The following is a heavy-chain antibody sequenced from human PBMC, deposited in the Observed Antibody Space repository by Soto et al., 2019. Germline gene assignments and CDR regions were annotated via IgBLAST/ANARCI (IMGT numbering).Heavy chain of an antibody. CDR1: GGSVSSGSYY. D-gene: IGHD3-22*01. Sequence: SETLSLTCTVSGGSVSSGSYYWSWIRQPPGKGLEWIGYIYYSGSTNYNPSLKSRVTISVDTSKNRFSLKLSSVTAADTAVYYCARENYYDSSGARYWYFDLWGRGTLVTVSS. CDR2: IYYSGST. J-gene: IGHJ2*01. CDR3: ARENYYDSSGARYWYFDL. V-gene: IGHV4-61*01.